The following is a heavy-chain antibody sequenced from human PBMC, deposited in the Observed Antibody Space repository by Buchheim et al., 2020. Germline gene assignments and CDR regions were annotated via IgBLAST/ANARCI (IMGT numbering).Heavy chain of an antibody. CDR2: ISGSGGST. CDR3: AKVGNSRNEYYYGMDV. V-gene: IGHV3-23*01. D-gene: IGHD4-23*01. J-gene: IGHJ6*02. Sequence: EVQLLESGGGLVQTGGSLRLSCAASGFTFSSYAMSWVRQAPGQGLEWVSAISGSGGSTYYADSVKGRVNIPRANSKNTLYPKMSSLRAQDTAVYYCAKVGNSRNEYYYGMDVWGQGTT. CDR1: GFTFSSYA.